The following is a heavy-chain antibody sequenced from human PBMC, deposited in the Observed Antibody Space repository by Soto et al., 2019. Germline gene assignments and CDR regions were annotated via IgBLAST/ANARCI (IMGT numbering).Heavy chain of an antibody. D-gene: IGHD3-3*01. J-gene: IGHJ3*02. CDR1: GYPVTAYY. Sequence: QLHLVQSGAVVKKPGASVTVSCSASGYPVTAYYMHWVRQAPGRGLEWMGGINPATGAAKYTQTCQGRVTMTRDTSTITVFMELRGLTSEDTAVFYCARGGGVGVAGSAAFDMWGQGTLVTVSS. V-gene: IGHV1-2*02. CDR2: INPATGAA. CDR3: ARGGGVGVAGSAAFDM.